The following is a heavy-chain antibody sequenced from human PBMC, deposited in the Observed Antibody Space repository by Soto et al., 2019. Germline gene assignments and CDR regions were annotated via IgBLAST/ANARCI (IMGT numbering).Heavy chain of an antibody. CDR1: GYTFTSYG. Sequence: ASVKVSCKASGYTFTSYGISWVRPAPGQGLEWMGWISAYNGNTKYAQKFQGRVTMTTDTSTSTAYMEVRSLRSDDTAVYYCARDAAAGLNDYWGQGTLVTVSS. J-gene: IGHJ4*02. CDR2: ISAYNGNT. V-gene: IGHV1-18*01. D-gene: IGHD6-13*01. CDR3: ARDAAAGLNDY.